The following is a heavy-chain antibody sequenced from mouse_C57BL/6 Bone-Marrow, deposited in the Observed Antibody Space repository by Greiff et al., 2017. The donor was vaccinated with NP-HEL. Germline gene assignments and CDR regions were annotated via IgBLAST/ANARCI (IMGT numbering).Heavy chain of an antibody. V-gene: IGHV2-2*01. CDR1: GFSLTSYG. CDR2: IWSGGST. CDR3: ARKGNYYGSFYDMDY. J-gene: IGHJ4*01. D-gene: IGHD1-1*01. Sequence: QVQLKESGPGLVQPSQSLSITCTVSGFSLTSYGVHWVRQSPGKGLEWLGVIWSGGSTDYNAAFISRLSISKDNSKRQVFFKMNRLQADDTAIYYCARKGNYYGSFYDMDYWGQGTSVTVSS.